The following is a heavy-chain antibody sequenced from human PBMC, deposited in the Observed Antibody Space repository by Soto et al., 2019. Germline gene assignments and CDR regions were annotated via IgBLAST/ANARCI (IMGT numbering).Heavy chain of an antibody. V-gene: IGHV3-23*01. CDR2: ISGSGGST. CDR1: GFTFSSYA. Sequence: EVQLLESGGGLVQPGGSLRLSCAASGFTFSSYAMSWVRQAPGKGLEWVSAISGSGGSTYYADSVKGRFTIARDNSKNTLYLQMNSLRAEDTAVYYCAKDERSGSFFDYWGQGTLVTVSS. CDR3: AKDERSGSFFDY. J-gene: IGHJ4*02. D-gene: IGHD1-26*01.